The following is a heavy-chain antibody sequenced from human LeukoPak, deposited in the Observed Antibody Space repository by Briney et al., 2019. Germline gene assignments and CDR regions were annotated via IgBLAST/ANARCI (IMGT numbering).Heavy chain of an antibody. CDR1: GGSISSSSYY. CDR3: ARDNYSSTWSMTGDI. J-gene: IGHJ3*02. V-gene: IGHV4-39*07. CDR2: IYYSGST. D-gene: IGHD6-13*01. Sequence: PSETLSLTCTVSGGSISSSSYYWGWIRQPPGKGLEWIGSIYYSGSTYYNPSLKSRVTISVDTSKNQFSLKLSSVTAADTAVYYCARDNYSSTWSMTGDIWGQGTMVTVSS.